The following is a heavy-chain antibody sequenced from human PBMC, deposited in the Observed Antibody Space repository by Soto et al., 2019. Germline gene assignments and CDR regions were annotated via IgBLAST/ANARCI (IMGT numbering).Heavy chain of an antibody. V-gene: IGHV3-30*03. D-gene: IGHD6-13*01. Sequence: QVQLVESGGGVVQPGRSLRLSCAASGFTFSSYGMHWVRQAPGKGLEWVAVISYDGSNKYYADSVKGRFTISRDNPKXXPXXSMTSVRAQDLALYYRATELCAGSSWKATYAACAIWGPGTMVTVAS. CDR3: ATELCAGSSWKATYAACAI. CDR1: GFTFSSYG. CDR2: ISYDGSNK. J-gene: IGHJ3*02.